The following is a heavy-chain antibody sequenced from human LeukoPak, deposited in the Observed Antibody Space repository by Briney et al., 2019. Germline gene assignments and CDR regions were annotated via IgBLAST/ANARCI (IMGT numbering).Heavy chain of an antibody. Sequence: GGSLRLSCAASGFTVSSNEMSWVRQAPGKGLEWVAFKRYDGSNKYYADSVKGRFTISRDDSKNTLYLQMNSLRAEDTAVYYCAKGAWGGYDWVLRFFDYWGQGTLVTVSS. CDR3: AKGAWGGYDWVLRFFDY. V-gene: IGHV3-30*02. D-gene: IGHD5-12*01. CDR1: GFTVSSNE. CDR2: KRYDGSNK. J-gene: IGHJ4*02.